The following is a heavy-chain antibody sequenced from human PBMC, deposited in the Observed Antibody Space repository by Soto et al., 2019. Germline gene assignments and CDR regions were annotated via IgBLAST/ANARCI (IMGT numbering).Heavy chain of an antibody. CDR3: AKSPGMYYYDSSGYYHYDY. CDR1: GFTFSSYA. J-gene: IGHJ4*01. D-gene: IGHD3-22*01. V-gene: IGHV3-23*01. CDR2: ISGSGVST. Sequence: PGGSLRLSCAASGFTFSSYAMSWVRQAPGKGLEWVSAISGSGVSTYYADSVKGRFTISRDNSKNTLYLQMNSLRAEDTAVYYCAKSPGMYYYDSSGYYHYDYWGQGTMVTDSS.